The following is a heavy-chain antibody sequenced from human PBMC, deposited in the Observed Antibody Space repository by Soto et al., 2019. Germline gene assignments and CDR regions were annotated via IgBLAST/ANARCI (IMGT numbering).Heavy chain of an antibody. D-gene: IGHD1-26*01. CDR3: AGEVGATGEFDY. CDR2: IYYSGST. V-gene: IGHV4-39*01. CDR1: GGSISSSSYY. Sequence: QLQLQESGPGLVKPSETLSLTCTVSGGSISSSSYYWGWIRQPPGKGLEWIGSIYYSGSTYYNPSLKSRVTISVDTSKNQFSRKLSSVTAADTAVYYCAGEVGATGEFDYWGQGTLVTVSS. J-gene: IGHJ4*02.